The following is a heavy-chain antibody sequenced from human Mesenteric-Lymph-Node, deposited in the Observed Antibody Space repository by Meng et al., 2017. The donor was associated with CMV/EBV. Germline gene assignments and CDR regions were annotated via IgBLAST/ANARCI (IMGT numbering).Heavy chain of an antibody. Sequence: GGSLRLSCAASGFTFSNYNMNWVRQAPGKGLEWVSSISSSSSYIYYADSVKGRFTISRDNAKNSLYLQMNSLRAEDTAVYYCARGPHTYYYDSSGYYYLDYWGQGTLVTVSS. D-gene: IGHD3-22*01. CDR3: ARGPHTYYYDSSGYYYLDY. J-gene: IGHJ4*02. CDR1: GFTFSNYN. CDR2: ISSSSSYI. V-gene: IGHV3-21*01.